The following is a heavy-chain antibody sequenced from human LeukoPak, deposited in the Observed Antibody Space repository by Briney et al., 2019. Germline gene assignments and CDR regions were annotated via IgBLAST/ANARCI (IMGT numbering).Heavy chain of an antibody. Sequence: EASVKVSCKASGYTFTSYGISWVRQAPGQGLEWMGWISAYNGNTNYAQKLQGRVTMTTDTSTSTAYMELRSLRSDDTAVYYCARVDSSSSGYSTLTSDYWGQGTLVTVSS. D-gene: IGHD6-6*01. J-gene: IGHJ4*02. V-gene: IGHV1-18*01. CDR2: ISAYNGNT. CDR3: ARVDSSSSGYSTLTSDY. CDR1: GYTFTSYG.